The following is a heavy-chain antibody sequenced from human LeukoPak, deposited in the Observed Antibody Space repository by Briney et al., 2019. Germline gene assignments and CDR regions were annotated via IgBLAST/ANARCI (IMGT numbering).Heavy chain of an antibody. J-gene: IGHJ4*02. CDR3: AKSLGRDSSGYYYASAYGY. D-gene: IGHD3-22*01. Sequence: PGGSLRLSCAASGFTFSSYAMSWVRQAPGKGLEWVSAISGSGGSTYYADSVKGRFTISRDNSKNTLYLQMNSLRAEDTAVYYCAKSLGRDSSGYYYASAYGYWGQGTLATVSS. V-gene: IGHV3-23*01. CDR1: GFTFSSYA. CDR2: ISGSGGST.